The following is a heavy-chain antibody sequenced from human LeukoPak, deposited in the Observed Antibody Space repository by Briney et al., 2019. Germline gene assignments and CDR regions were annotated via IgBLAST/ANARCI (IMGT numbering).Heavy chain of an antibody. CDR3: ARAQGGTAMVPYYFDY. Sequence: PSETLSLTCAVSGGSISSSNWWSWVRQPPGKGLEWIGEIYHSGSTNYNPSLKSRVTISVDKSKNQFSLKLSSVTAADTAVYYCARAQGGTAMVPYYFDYWGQGTLVTVSS. D-gene: IGHD5-18*01. CDR2: IYHSGST. CDR1: GGSISSSNW. J-gene: IGHJ4*02. V-gene: IGHV4-4*02.